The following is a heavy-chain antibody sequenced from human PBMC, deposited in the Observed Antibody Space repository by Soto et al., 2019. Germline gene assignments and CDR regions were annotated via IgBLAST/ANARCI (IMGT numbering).Heavy chain of an antibody. J-gene: IGHJ4*02. CDR1: DFSFSDYY. CDR2: MSGGGSTI. V-gene: IGHV3-11*04. Sequence: GGSLRLSCAASDFSFSDYYMSWVRQAPGKGLEWVSYMSGGGSTIYYADSVKGRFAISRDNSKKTVHLQMNSLRAEDTAVYYCARDPLQWIVPFDYWGQGTLVTVSS. CDR3: ARDPLQWIVPFDY. D-gene: IGHD6-19*01.